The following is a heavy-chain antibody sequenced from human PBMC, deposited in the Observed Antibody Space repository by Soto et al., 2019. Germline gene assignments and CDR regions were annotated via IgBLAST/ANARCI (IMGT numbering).Heavy chain of an antibody. J-gene: IGHJ4*02. CDR2: ISGSGGST. D-gene: IGHD6-19*01. CDR1: GFTFSSYA. V-gene: IGHV3-23*01. CDR3: ARGYSSGWWAGFDY. Sequence: EVQLLESGGGLVQPGGSLRLSCAASGFTFSSYAMSWVRQAPGKGLEWVSPISGSGGSTYYADSVKGRFTISRDNSKNTLYRQINSVRAEDAAVYYCARGYSSGWWAGFDYWGPGTLGTVSS.